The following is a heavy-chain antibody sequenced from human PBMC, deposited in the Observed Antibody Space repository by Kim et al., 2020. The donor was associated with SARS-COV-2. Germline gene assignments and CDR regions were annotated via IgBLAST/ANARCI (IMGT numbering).Heavy chain of an antibody. CDR1: GFTFSDYY. CDR2: ISHSGAAV. D-gene: IGHD1-26*01. V-gene: IGHV3-11*01. CDR3: ARDRYSDYYYYGMDA. Sequence: GGSLRLSCAASGFTFSDYYMSWVRQAPGKGLEWVSYISHSGAAVYYAHSVKGRFTISRDNAKKSLYLQINNLRADDTAVYYCARDRYSDYYYYGMDAWGQGTTVTVSS. J-gene: IGHJ6*02.